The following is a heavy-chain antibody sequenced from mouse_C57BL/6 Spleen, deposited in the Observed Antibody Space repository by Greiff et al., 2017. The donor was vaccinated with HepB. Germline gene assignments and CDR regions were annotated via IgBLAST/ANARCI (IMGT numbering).Heavy chain of an antibody. J-gene: IGHJ4*01. D-gene: IGHD2-1*01. V-gene: IGHV1-80*01. Sequence: VQLQQSGAELVKPGASVKISCKASGYAFSSYWMNWVKQRPGKGLEWIGQIYPGDGDTNYNGKFKGKATRTADKSSSTAYMQLRSLTSEDSAVYFCARGDYGNYFYAMDYWGQGTSVTVSS. CDR3: ARGDYGNYFYAMDY. CDR1: GYAFSSYW. CDR2: IYPGDGDT.